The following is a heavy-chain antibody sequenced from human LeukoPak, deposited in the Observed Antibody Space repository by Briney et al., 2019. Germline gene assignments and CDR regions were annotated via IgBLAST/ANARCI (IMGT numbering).Heavy chain of an antibody. CDR1: GFTFSNYI. D-gene: IGHD1-26*01. CDR2: IEKTGSYV. V-gene: IGHV3-21*01. Sequence: KPGGSLRLSCAASGFTFSNYIMDWVRQAPGKGLEWVSSIEKTGSYVYHVDSERGRFTISRDNAKNSLYLQMNSLRAEDTAVYYCAREGVGIKDLDYWGQGTLVTVSS. CDR3: AREGVGIKDLDY. J-gene: IGHJ4*02.